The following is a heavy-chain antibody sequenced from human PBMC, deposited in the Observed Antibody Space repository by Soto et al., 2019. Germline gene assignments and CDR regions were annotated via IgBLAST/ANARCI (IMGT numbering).Heavy chain of an antibody. CDR3: ARDGAGAYGLGWFDP. J-gene: IGHJ5*02. CDR1: GDSISRGGYY. CDR2: IYHSGST. Sequence: QVQLQESGPGLVKPSQTLSLTCTVSGDSISRGGYYWNWLRQHPRKGLEWIGYIYHSGSTIYNPSLKRLFTXSXXXSXXRLSLELSTVTAADTAVYYCARDGAGAYGLGWFDPWGQGILVTVSS. D-gene: IGHD2-21*01. V-gene: IGHV4-31*01.